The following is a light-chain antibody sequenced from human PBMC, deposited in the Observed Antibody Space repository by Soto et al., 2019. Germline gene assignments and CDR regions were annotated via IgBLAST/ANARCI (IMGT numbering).Light chain of an antibody. J-gene: IGKJ2*01. Sequence: DIQMTQSPSTLSASVGDRVTITCRASQSISSWLAWYQQKPGKAPKLLIYKASSLESGVTSRFSGSRSGTEFTLTISSLQPDDFATYYCQQYNSYLMYTFGQGTKLEIK. CDR1: QSISSW. CDR2: KAS. V-gene: IGKV1-5*03. CDR3: QQYNSYLMYT.